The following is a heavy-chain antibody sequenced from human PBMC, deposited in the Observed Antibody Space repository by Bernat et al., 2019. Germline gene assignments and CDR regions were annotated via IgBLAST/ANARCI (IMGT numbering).Heavy chain of an antibody. CDR1: GGTFSNYV. D-gene: IGHD2-15*01. J-gene: IGHJ4*02. Sequence: QVQLVQSGAEVKKPGSSVKVSCKASGGTFSNYVVNWVRQAPGQGLEWMGGITPIFRRPNYAQKFQGRVMITADESTSTAYMALSSLRADDTAVYYCARGSSDCASSSCPYDYWDQGTLVTVSS. CDR3: ARGSSDCASSSCPYDY. CDR2: ITPIFRRP. V-gene: IGHV1-69*01.